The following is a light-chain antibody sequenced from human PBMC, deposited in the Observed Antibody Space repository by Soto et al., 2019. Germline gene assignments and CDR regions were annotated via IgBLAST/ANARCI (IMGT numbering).Light chain of an antibody. CDR1: SSDVGGYNY. CDR2: EVS. J-gene: IGLJ1*01. V-gene: IGLV2-14*01. CDR3: GSYTSSLYV. Sequence: QSALTQPASVSGSPGQSITMSCTGTSSDVGGYNYVSWYQQHPGKAPKLMIYEVSNRPSGVSDRFSGSKSGNTASLTISGLQAEDEGDYYCGSYTSSLYVFGTGTKVTVL.